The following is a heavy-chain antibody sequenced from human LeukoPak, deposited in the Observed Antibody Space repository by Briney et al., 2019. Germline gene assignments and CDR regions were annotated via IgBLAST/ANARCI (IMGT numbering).Heavy chain of an antibody. Sequence: ASVKVSCKASGYTFTGYYMHWVRQAPGQGLEWMGWISPNSGGTNYAQKFQGRVTMTRDTSISTAYMELSRLRSDDTAVYYCAREAIAARRRGFDYWGQGTLVTVSS. V-gene: IGHV1-2*02. CDR2: ISPNSGGT. CDR3: AREAIAARRRGFDY. CDR1: GYTFTGYY. D-gene: IGHD6-6*01. J-gene: IGHJ4*02.